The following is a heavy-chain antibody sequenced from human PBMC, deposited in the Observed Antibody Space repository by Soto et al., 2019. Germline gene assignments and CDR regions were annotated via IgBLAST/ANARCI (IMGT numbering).Heavy chain of an antibody. CDR3: ARTGRDWGALHY. Sequence: QVQLQESGPGLVKPSETLSLTCTVSNDSISTYYWTWIRQPPGKGLEWIGFIYYSGSTNYNTSLQSRVTQSVDASMNQFSMTMNSVTAADTAVYYCARTGRDWGALHYWGQGTLGTVSS. D-gene: IGHD7-27*01. J-gene: IGHJ4*02. CDR2: IYYSGST. CDR1: NDSISTYY. V-gene: IGHV4-59*08.